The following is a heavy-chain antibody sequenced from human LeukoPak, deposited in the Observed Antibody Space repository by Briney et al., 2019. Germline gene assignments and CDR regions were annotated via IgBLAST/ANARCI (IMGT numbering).Heavy chain of an antibody. V-gene: IGHV1-24*01. Sequence: GASVKVSCKVSGDNLSELTVHWVQQAPGKGVEWIGGFDPEEGERLYAQKFEGRVTMTEDTSTDTAYMQLTSLRSEDTAVYYCATFCVYDLLECFDYWGQGTLVTVSS. D-gene: IGHD5/OR15-5a*01. CDR3: ATFCVYDLLECFDY. CDR1: GDNLSELT. CDR2: FDPEEGER. J-gene: IGHJ4*02.